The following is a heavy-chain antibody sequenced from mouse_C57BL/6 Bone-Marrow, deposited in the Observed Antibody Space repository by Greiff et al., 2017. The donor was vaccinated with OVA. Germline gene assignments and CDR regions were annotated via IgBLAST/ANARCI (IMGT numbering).Heavy chain of an antibody. D-gene: IGHD1-1*01. CDR3: ARDNYYGSSYGYAMDY. J-gene: IGHJ4*01. V-gene: IGHV5-16*01. CDR1: GFTFSDYY. CDR2: INYDGSST. Sequence: EVQLVESEGGLVQPGSSMKLSCTASGFTFSDYYMAWVRQVPEKGLEWVANINYDGSSTYYLDSLKSRFIISRDNAKNILYLQMSSLKSEDTATYYCARDNYYGSSYGYAMDYWGQGTSVTVSS.